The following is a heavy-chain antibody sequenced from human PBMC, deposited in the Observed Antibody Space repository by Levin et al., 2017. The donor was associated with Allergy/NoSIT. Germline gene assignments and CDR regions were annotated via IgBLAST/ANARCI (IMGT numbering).Heavy chain of an antibody. CDR2: ISDDGSSE. V-gene: IGHV3-30-3*01. D-gene: IGHD1-1*01. CDR1: GFTFSNYA. CDR3: VREIAEEGT. J-gene: IGHJ4*02. Sequence: GGSLRLSCAASGFTFSNYAMHWVPQAPGKGLEWVGVISDDGSSEFYIDSVKGRFTISRDNSKNRLYLQMDSLRAEDTALYYCVREIAEEGTWGQGTLVIVSS.